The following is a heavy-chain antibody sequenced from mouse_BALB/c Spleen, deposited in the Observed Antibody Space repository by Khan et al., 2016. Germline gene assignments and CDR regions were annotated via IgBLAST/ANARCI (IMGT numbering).Heavy chain of an antibody. CDR1: GFNIKDNF. CDR2: IDPENGNT. V-gene: IGHV14-1*02. Sequence: VQLQQSGAELVRPGASVKLSCKASGFNIKDNFIHWVKQRPEQGLECIGWIDPENGNTIYAPKFQGRASITADTSSNTAYLQLSSLTSEDNAVYYCARGDYGNYAAYWGQGALVTVSA. CDR3: ARGDYGNYAAY. D-gene: IGHD2-1*01. J-gene: IGHJ3*01.